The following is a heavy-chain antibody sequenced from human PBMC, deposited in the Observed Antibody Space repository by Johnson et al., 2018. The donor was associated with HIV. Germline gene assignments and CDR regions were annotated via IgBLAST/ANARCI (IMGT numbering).Heavy chain of an antibody. CDR2: ISYDGSNK. V-gene: IGHV3-30*04. J-gene: IGHJ3*02. Sequence: QVQLVESGGGVVQPGRSLRLSCAASGFTFSSYAIHWVRQAPGKGLEWVAAISYDGSNKYYADSVKGRFTISRDNSKTTLYLQMNSLRAGDTAVYFCARVRIGRENAFDIWGQGTMVTVSS. D-gene: IGHD1-26*01. CDR3: ARVRIGRENAFDI. CDR1: GFTFSSYA.